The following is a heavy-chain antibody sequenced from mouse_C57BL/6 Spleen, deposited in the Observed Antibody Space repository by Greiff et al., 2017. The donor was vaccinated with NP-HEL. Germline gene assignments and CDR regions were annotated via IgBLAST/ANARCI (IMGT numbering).Heavy chain of an antibody. CDR3: ASDQGPMEY. D-gene: IGHD3-3*01. CDR1: GFTFSSYA. Sequence: EVKLVESGGGLVKPGGSLKLSCAASGFTFSSYAMSWVRQTPEKRPEWVATISDGGSYTYYPDNVKGRFTISRDNAKNNLYLQMSHLKSEDTAMYYWASDQGPMEYWGQGTSVTVSS. V-gene: IGHV5-4*03. J-gene: IGHJ4*01. CDR2: ISDGGSYT.